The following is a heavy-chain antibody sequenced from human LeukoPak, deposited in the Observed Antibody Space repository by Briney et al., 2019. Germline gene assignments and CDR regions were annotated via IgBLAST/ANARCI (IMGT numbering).Heavy chain of an antibody. CDR2: ISTDGRNI. J-gene: IGHJ4*02. V-gene: IGHV3-30*04. CDR3: VRDSDIGAAGYYFDS. CDR1: GFTFSYYA. D-gene: IGHD6-13*01. Sequence: GRSLRPSCAVSGFTFSYYAMHWVRQAPGKGLEWVAVISTDGRNIYYADSVKGRFTISRDNSKNTLFLQMNSLRPEDTAVYFCVRDSDIGAAGYYFDSWGQGTLVTVSS.